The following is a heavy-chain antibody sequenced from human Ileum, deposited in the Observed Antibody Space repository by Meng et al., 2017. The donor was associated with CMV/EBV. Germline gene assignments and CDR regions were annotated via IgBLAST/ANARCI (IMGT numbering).Heavy chain of an antibody. CDR3: ARPVTMIVVVSSGGFDY. D-gene: IGHD3-22*01. J-gene: IGHJ4*02. V-gene: IGHV1-2*02. CDR1: GYTFTGYY. Sequence: ASVKVSCKASGYTFTGYYMHWVRQAPGQGLEWMGWINPNSGGTNYAQKFQGRVTMTRDTSISTAYMELSRLRSYDTAVYYCARPVTMIVVVSSGGFDYWGQGTLVTVSS. CDR2: INPNSGGT.